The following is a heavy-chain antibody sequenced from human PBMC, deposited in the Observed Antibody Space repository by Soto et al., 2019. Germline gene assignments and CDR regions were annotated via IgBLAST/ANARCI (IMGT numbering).Heavy chain of an antibody. CDR1: DFSLSHYW. D-gene: IGHD3-16*01. J-gene: IGHJ6*04. V-gene: IGHV3-74*01. CDR3: ARVRGSTTWYGGEYYGVDI. CDR2: ISIDGITA. Sequence: EVKLEESGGGIVQPGGSLRLSCVATDFSLSHYWMLWVRQSPGKGMEYVSRISIDGITANYAGSVQGRFTIARDPARTTLFLQMDSLRAEDTALYYCARVRGSTTWYGGEYYGVDIWGEGTTVSVTS.